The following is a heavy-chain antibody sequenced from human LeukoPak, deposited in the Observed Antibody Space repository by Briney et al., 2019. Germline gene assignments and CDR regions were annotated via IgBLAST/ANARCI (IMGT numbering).Heavy chain of an antibody. CDR1: GYTFTGYG. D-gene: IGHD4-11*01. J-gene: IGHJ6*02. V-gene: IGHV1-18*01. Sequence: ASVKVSCKASGYTFTGYGISWVRQAPGQGLEWMGFITAYNGSTNYAQKLQDRVTMTTDTSTNTAYMELNSLRSEDTAVYYCARDLGSNYVYYYGMDVWLQASTVSVPS. CDR3: ARDLGSNYVYYYGMDV. CDR2: ITAYNGST.